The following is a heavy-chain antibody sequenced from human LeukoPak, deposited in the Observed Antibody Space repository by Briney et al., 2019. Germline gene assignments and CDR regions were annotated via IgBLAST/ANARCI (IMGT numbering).Heavy chain of an antibody. Sequence: GGSLRLSCATSGFTFDKYGMHWVRQGPGKGLEWVSGINWNSGSTGYADSVKGRFTISRDNAKNSLYLQMNSLRAEDTALYYCARDKIGSSWTTDFDYWGQGTLVTVSS. CDR3: ARDKIGSSWTTDFDY. CDR1: GFTFDKYG. J-gene: IGHJ4*02. CDR2: INWNSGST. D-gene: IGHD6-13*01. V-gene: IGHV3-9*01.